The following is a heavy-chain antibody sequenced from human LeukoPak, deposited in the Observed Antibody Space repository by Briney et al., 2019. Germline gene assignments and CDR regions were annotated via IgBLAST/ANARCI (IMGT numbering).Heavy chain of an antibody. D-gene: IGHD3-3*01. CDR1: VYTLTELS. J-gene: IGHJ6*04. Sequence: ASVKDSCKVSVYTLTELSMHSVRPAPGKGVEWMGGFYPEDGETIYAQKFQGRVNMTEDTSTDTAYMELGSLRSEATAVYYCAATVGWSGYYVWGKGTTVTVPS. V-gene: IGHV1-24*01. CDR2: FYPEDGET. CDR3: AATVGWSGYYV.